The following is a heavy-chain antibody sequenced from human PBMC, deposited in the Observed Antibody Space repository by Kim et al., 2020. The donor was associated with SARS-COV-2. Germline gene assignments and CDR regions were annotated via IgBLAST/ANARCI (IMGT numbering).Heavy chain of an antibody. CDR3: AKEGITMVRGVITTPFD. Sequence: GGSLRLSCAASGFTFSSYGMHWVRQAPGKGLEWVAVISYDGSNKYYADSVKGRFTISRDNSKNTLYLQMNSLRAEDTAVYYCAKEGITMVRGVITTPFD. J-gene: IGHJ4*01. CDR2: ISYDGSNK. V-gene: IGHV3-30*18. D-gene: IGHD3-10*01. CDR1: GFTFSSYG.